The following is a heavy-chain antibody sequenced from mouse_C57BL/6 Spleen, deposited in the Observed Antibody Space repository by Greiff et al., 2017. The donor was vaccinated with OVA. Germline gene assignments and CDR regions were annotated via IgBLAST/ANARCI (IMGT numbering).Heavy chain of an antibody. V-gene: IGHV5-4*01. D-gene: IGHD1-1*01. CDR1: GFTFSSYA. CDR3: ARDYYGSSPGYFDV. CDR2: ISDGGSYT. J-gene: IGHJ1*03. Sequence: EVTLVESGGGLVKPGGSLKLSCAASGFTFSSYAMSWVRQTPEKRLEWVATISDGGSYTYYPDNVKGRFTISRDNAKNNLYLQMSHLKSEDTAMYYCARDYYGSSPGYFDVWGTGTTVTVSS.